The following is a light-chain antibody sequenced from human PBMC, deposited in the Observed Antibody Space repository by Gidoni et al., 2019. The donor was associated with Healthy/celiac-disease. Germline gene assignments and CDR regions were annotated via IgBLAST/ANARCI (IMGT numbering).Light chain of an antibody. CDR3: AAWDDSLNARV. Sequence: QSVLTQPPSVSEAPRQRVTISCSGSSSNIGNNAVNWYQQLPGKAPKLLIYYDDLLPSGVSDRFSGSKSGTSASLAISGLQSEDVADYYCAAWDDSLNARVFGGGTKLTVL. J-gene: IGLJ3*02. CDR2: YDD. V-gene: IGLV1-36*01. CDR1: SSNIGNNA.